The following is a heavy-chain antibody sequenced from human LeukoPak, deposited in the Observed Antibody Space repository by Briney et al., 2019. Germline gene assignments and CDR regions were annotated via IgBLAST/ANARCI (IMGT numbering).Heavy chain of an antibody. D-gene: IGHD3-10*01. CDR1: GGSFSNFG. Sequence: SVKVSCKASGGSFSNFGISWVRQAPGQGLEWMGGILPVSNTANNAQNFQGRVTFTADTSTGTAYMELSSLRSEDTAVYYCARDRYHYYGSGSYLFDYWGQGTLVTVSS. J-gene: IGHJ4*02. CDR3: ARDRYHYYGSGSYLFDY. CDR2: ILPVSNTA. V-gene: IGHV1-69*06.